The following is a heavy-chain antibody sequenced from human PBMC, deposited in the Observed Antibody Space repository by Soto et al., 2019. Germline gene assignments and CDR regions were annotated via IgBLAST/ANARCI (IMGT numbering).Heavy chain of an antibody. CDR1: GYPFTGYY. V-gene: IGHV1-2*07. CDR2: INTNSGGT. CDR3: AQYCSSTSCYL. D-gene: IGHD2-2*01. Sequence: GSVKVCLKASGYPFTGYYMHLVRQAPGQGLEWMGWINTNSGGTNYAHKFHGRVTMTRDTSISTAYMDLSRLRSDDTAVYYCAQYCSSTSCYLWGQGTTVTVSS. J-gene: IGHJ6*01.